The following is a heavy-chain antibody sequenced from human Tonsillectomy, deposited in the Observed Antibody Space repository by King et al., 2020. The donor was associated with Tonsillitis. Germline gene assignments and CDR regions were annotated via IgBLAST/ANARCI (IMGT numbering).Heavy chain of an antibody. Sequence: QLQESGPGLVKPSETLSLTCTVSGGSISSYYWSWIRQPPGKGLEWVGYIYYSGSTNYNPSLKSRVTISVDTSKNQFSLRLSSVTAADTAVYYGARDRFAYSSDVWGKGITVTVSS. CDR1: GGSISSYY. D-gene: IGHD2-15*01. J-gene: IGHJ6*04. CDR3: ARDRFAYSSDV. V-gene: IGHV4-59*01. CDR2: IYYSGST.